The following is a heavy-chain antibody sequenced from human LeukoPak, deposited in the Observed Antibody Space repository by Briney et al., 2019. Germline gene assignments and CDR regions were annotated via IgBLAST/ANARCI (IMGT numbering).Heavy chain of an antibody. Sequence: PGGSLRLSCAASGFTFSSYSMNWVRQAPGKGLEWVSSISSSSSYIYYADSVKGRFTISRDNAKNSLYLQMNSLRAEDTAVYYCARGSRITMVRGVIIGGFDYWGQGTLVTVSS. D-gene: IGHD3-10*01. CDR2: ISSSSSYI. V-gene: IGHV3-21*01. J-gene: IGHJ4*02. CDR3: ARGSRITMVRGVIIGGFDY. CDR1: GFTFSSYS.